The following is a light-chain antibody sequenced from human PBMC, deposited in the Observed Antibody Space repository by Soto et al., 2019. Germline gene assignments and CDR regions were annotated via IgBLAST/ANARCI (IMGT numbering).Light chain of an antibody. CDR1: SSDVGAYKY. CDR3: SSFAGRNVYV. J-gene: IGLJ1*01. V-gene: IGLV2-8*01. Sequence: QSALTQPPSASGSPGQSVTISCTGTSSDVGAYKYGSWYQQFPGEAPNLIIYGVDKRPSGVPSRFSGPKSGNTAFLTVSGLQLEDEADYYCSSFAGRNVYVFGSGTKGTVL. CDR2: GVD.